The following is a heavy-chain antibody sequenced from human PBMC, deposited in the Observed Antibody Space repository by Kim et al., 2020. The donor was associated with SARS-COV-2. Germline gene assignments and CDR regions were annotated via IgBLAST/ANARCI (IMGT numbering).Heavy chain of an antibody. CDR2: IYYSGST. V-gene: IGHV4-59*01. D-gene: IGHD6-13*01. J-gene: IGHJ3*02. CDR3: ARDRPHIAAAGTGAFDI. Sequence: SETLSLTCTVSGGSISSYYWSWIRQPPGKGLEWIGYIYYSGSTNYNPSLKSRVTISVDTSKNQFSLKLSSVTAADTAVYYCARDRPHIAAAGTGAFDIWGQGTMVTVSS. CDR1: GGSISSYY.